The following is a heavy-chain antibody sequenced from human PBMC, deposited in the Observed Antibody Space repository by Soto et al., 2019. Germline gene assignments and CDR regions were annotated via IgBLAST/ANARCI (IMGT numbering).Heavy chain of an antibody. V-gene: IGHV1-2*02. J-gene: IGHJ4*02. CDR3: AREGVGGPICDS. CDR2: INPSSGDT. D-gene: IGHD3-16*01. Sequence: QVQLVQSGAEVKKPGASVKVSCKASGYTFTGYAMHWVRQAPGQRLEWMGCINPSSGDTKYAQKLQGRVTMTREPTIWTCDTEVSRLASDDTAGYSCAREGVGGPICDSWGQGPL. CDR1: GYTFTGYA.